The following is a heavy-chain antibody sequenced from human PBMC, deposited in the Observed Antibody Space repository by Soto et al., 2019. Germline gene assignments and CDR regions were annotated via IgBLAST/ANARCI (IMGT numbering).Heavy chain of an antibody. D-gene: IGHD3-16*01. CDR3: ARDWGGEGTFDY. Sequence: EVPLVESGGGLVKPGGSLRLSCAASGFTLSSYSMNWVRQAPGKGLEWVSSISSSSSYIYYADSVKGRFTISRDNATNSLYLQMNSLRAAETAVYYCARDWGGEGTFDYWGQGTLVTVSS. CDR1: GFTLSSYS. V-gene: IGHV3-21*01. J-gene: IGHJ4*02. CDR2: ISSSSSYI.